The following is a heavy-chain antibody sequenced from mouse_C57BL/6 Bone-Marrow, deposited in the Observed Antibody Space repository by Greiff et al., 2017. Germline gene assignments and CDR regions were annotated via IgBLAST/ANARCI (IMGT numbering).Heavy chain of an antibody. CDR1: GYTFTSYD. CDR3: ARDYGSSYWYFDV. D-gene: IGHD1-1*01. V-gene: IGHV1-85*01. CDR2: LYPRDGST. Sequence: VQLQQSGPELVKPGASVKLSCKASGYTFTSYDINWVKQRPGQGLEWIGWLYPRDGSTKYNEKFKGKATLTVDTSSSAAYMELHSLPSEDSAVYFCARDYGSSYWYFDVWGTGTTVTVSS. J-gene: IGHJ1*03.